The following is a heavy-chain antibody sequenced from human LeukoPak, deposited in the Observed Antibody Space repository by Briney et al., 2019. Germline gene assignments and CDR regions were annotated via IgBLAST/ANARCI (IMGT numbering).Heavy chain of an antibody. Sequence: PGGSLRLSCAASGFTFSIYWMHWVRQAPGKGLVWVSRINTDGSSTSYADSVKGRFTISRDNAKNTLYLQMNSLRAEDTAVYYCARDRHAYNLVDVRGKGTTVTVSS. CDR3: ARDRHAYNLVDV. CDR2: INTDGSST. CDR1: GFTFSIYW. J-gene: IGHJ6*04. V-gene: IGHV3-74*01. D-gene: IGHD5-24*01.